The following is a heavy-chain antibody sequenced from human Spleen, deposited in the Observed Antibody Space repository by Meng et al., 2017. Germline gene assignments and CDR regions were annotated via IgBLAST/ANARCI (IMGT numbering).Heavy chain of an antibody. Sequence: QGQLRRWVDVLLDPSVTLSRPCVVSGGSFSDYYWSWIRQPPGKGLEWIGEINHSGSTNYNPSLESRATISVDTSQNNLSLKLSSVTAADSAVYYCARGPTTMAHDFDYWGQGTLVTVSS. CDR1: GGSFSDYY. CDR2: INHSGST. V-gene: IGHV4-34*02. CDR3: ARGPTTMAHDFDY. D-gene: IGHD4-11*01. J-gene: IGHJ4*02.